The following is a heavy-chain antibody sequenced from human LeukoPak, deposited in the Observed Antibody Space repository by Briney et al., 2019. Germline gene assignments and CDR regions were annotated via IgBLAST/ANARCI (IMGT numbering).Heavy chain of an antibody. J-gene: IGHJ5*02. V-gene: IGHV4-30-4*01. CDR3: ARQAAGTFVWSQDWFDP. CDR1: GGSISSGDYY. Sequence: SETLSLTCTVSGGSISSGDYYWSWIRQPPGKGLEWIGYIYYSGSTYYNPSLKSRVTISVDTSKNQFSLKLSSVTAADTAVYYCARQAAGTFVWSQDWFDPWGQGTLVTVSS. D-gene: IGHD6-13*01. CDR2: IYYSGST.